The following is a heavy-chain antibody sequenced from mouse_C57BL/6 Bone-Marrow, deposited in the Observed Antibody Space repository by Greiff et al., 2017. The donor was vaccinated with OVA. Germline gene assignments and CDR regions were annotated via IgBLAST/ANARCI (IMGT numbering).Heavy chain of an antibody. Sequence: QVQLQQSGAELVRPGSSVKLSCKASGYTFTSYWMDWVKQRPGQGLEWIGNIYPSDSETHYNQKFKDKATLTVDKSSSTAYMQLSSLTSEDSAVYYCARSPYYSNFSYWYFDVWGTGTTVTVSS. CDR3: ARSPYYSNFSYWYFDV. J-gene: IGHJ1*03. D-gene: IGHD2-5*01. CDR2: IYPSDSET. CDR1: GYTFTSYW. V-gene: IGHV1-61*01.